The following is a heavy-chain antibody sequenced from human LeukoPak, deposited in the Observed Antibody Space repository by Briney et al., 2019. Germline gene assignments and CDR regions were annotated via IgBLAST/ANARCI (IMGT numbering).Heavy chain of an antibody. CDR3: ARTPGIAVAGTMYY. J-gene: IGHJ4*02. CDR2: ISYDGSNK. Sequence: GRSLRLSCAASGFTFSNYGMHWVRQAPGKGLEWVAVISYDGSNKYYTDSVKGRFTNSRDNSKNTLYLQMNSLRAEDTAVYYCARTPGIAVAGTMYYWGQGTLVTVSS. V-gene: IGHV3-30*03. CDR1: GFTFSNYG. D-gene: IGHD6-19*01.